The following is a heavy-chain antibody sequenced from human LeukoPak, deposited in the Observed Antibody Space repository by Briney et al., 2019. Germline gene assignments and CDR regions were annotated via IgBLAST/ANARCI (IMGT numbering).Heavy chain of an antibody. Sequence: SETLSLTSAVYGGSFSGYYWSWIRQPPGKGLEWIGEINHSGSTNYNPSLKSRVTISVDTSKNQFSLKLSSVTAANTAVYYCARASGSYYLPDYWGQGTLVTVSS. CDR1: GGSFSGYY. V-gene: IGHV4-34*01. CDR3: ARASGSYYLPDY. J-gene: IGHJ4*02. CDR2: INHSGST. D-gene: IGHD1-26*01.